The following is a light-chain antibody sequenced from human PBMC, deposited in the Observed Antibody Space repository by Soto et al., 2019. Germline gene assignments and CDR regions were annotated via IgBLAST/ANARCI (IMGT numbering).Light chain of an antibody. Sequence: DIQMTQSPSAMSASVGDRVTITCRASQDISDYLAWFQQKPGKAPKRLIYAASRLLSGVPSRFSGSGSGTEFTLTISSLQPEDFATYYCLRHISYPWTFGQGTKVDIK. CDR2: AAS. V-gene: IGKV1-17*03. J-gene: IGKJ1*01. CDR3: LRHISYPWT. CDR1: QDISDY.